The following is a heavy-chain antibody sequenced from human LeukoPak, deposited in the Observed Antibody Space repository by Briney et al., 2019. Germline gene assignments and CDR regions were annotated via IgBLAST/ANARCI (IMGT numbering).Heavy chain of an antibody. CDR1: GGSISSSSYY. CDR2: INHSGST. CDR3: ARAARQYYFDY. V-gene: IGHV4-61*05. J-gene: IGHJ4*02. Sequence: SETLSLTCTVSGGSISSSSYYWSWIRQPPGKGLEWIGEINHSGSTNYNPSLKSRVTISVDTSKNQFSLKLSSVTAADTAVYYCARAARQYYFDYWGQGTLVTVSS. D-gene: IGHD6-6*01.